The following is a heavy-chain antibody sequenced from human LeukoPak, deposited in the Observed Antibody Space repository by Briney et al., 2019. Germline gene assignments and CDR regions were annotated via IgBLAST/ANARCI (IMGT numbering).Heavy chain of an antibody. CDR2: IYSGGST. CDR3: ASNSFTMIVVGITDAFDI. V-gene: IGHV3-53*01. J-gene: IGHJ3*02. CDR1: GFTVSSNY. Sequence: PGGSLRLSCAASGFTVSSNYMSWVRQAPGKGLEWVSVIYSGGSTYYADSVKGRFTISRDNSKNTLYLQMNSLRAEDTAVYYCASNSFTMIVVGITDAFDIWGQGTMVTVSS. D-gene: IGHD3-22*01.